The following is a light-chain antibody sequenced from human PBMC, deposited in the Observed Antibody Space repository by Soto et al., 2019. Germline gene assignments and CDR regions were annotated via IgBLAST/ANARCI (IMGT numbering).Light chain of an antibody. CDR3: QHYNSYPEA. V-gene: IGKV1-5*03. CDR2: KAS. Sequence: DIQMTRSPSTLSGSVGDRVTITCRASQTISSWLAWYQQKPGKAPKLLIYKASTLKSGVPSRFSGSGSGTEFTLTISSLQHDDFATYYCQHYNSYPEAFGQGTKVDIK. CDR1: QTISSW. J-gene: IGKJ1*01.